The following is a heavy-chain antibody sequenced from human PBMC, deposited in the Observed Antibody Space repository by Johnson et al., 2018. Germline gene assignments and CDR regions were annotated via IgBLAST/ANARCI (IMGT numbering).Heavy chain of an antibody. CDR3: AKGGWYLVGFDI. CDR1: GFTFSSYA. D-gene: IGHD6-19*01. J-gene: IGHJ3*02. CDR2: ISGSGGST. V-gene: IGHV3-23*04. Sequence: VQLVESGGGLVKPGRSLRLSCAASGFTFSSYAMRWVRQAPGKGLEWVSAISGSGGSTYYADSVKGRFTISRDKSKNTLYLQMNSLRAEETAVYYCAKGGWYLVGFDIWGQGTMVTVSS.